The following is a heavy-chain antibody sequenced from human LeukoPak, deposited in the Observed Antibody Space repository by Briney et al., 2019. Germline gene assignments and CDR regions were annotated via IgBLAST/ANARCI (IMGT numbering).Heavy chain of an antibody. D-gene: IGHD1-26*01. Sequence: GGSLRLSCAASGFTFSSYVVHWVRQAPGKGLEWVAFIRYDGTNRYYADSVKGRFTISRDSSKNTLYLQMNSLRAEDTVVYYCAKSTIVGATVDAFDIWGQGTMVTVSS. CDR2: IRYDGTNR. V-gene: IGHV3-30*02. CDR3: AKSTIVGATVDAFDI. CDR1: GFTFSSYV. J-gene: IGHJ3*02.